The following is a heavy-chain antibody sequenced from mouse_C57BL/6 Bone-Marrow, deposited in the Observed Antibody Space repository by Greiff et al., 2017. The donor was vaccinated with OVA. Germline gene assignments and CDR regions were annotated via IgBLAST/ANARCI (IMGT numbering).Heavy chain of an antibody. V-gene: IGHV1-36*01. D-gene: IGHD2-3*01. J-gene: IGHJ4*01. CDR1: GFTFTDYY. CDR3: ARSRWFHYYPMDY. CDR2: VYPYNGGT. Sequence: VQLKQSGPVLVKPGPSVKISCKASGFTFTDYYMHWVKQSHGKSLEWIGLVYPYNGGTSYNQKFKGKATLTVDTSSSTAYMELNSLTSEDSAVYYCARSRWFHYYPMDYWGQGTSVTVSS.